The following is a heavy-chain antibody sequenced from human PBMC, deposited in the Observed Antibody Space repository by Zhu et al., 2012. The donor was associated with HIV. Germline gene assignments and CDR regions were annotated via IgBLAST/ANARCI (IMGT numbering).Heavy chain of an antibody. Sequence: QVQLKESGPGLLKPSETLSLTCNVSGYSVSSGYYWAWVRQPPGKGLEYIGAIYYSGSTYYNPSLESRTTFSLDTSKNQVSLKLSSVTAADTAVYYCARHLNLIGYDSWGQGILVTVSS. V-gene: IGHV4-38-2*02. CDR1: GYSVSSGYY. CDR2: IYYSGST. D-gene: IGHD3-9*01. J-gene: IGHJ5*01. CDR3: ARHLNLIGYDS.